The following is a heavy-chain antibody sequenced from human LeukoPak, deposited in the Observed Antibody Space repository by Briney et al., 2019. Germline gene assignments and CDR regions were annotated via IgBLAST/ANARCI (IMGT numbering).Heavy chain of an antibody. V-gene: IGHV1-2*02. Sequence: ASVKVSCKASGYTFTGYYMHWVRQAPGQGLEWMGWINPNSGGTNYAQKFQGRVTMTRDTSISTAYMELSRLRSDDTAVYYCARELSWGYYYDSSGYFYWGQGTLVTVSS. D-gene: IGHD3-22*01. CDR2: INPNSGGT. CDR1: GYTFTGYY. CDR3: ARELSWGYYYDSSGYFY. J-gene: IGHJ4*02.